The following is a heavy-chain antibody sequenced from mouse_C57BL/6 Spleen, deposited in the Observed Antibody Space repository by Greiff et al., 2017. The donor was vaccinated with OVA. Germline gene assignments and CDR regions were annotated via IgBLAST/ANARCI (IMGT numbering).Heavy chain of an antibody. V-gene: IGHV3-6*01. J-gene: IGHJ2*01. CDR2: ISYDGRN. CDR3: ERDEGYYCSSYRNYFDY. CDR1: GYSITSGYY. Sequence: ESGPGLVKPSQSLSLTCSVTGYSITSGYYWNWIRQFPGNKLEWMGYISYDGRNNYNPSLKNRISITRDTSKNQLFLKLNSVTTEDTATYYSERDEGYYCSSYRNYFDYWGQGTTLTVSS. D-gene: IGHD1-1*01.